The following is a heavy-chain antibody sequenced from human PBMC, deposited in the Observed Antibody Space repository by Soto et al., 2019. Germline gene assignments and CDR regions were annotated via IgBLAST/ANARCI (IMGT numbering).Heavy chain of an antibody. D-gene: IGHD3-9*01. CDR3: AKDHQAPYYDILTGYSPNWFDP. CDR2: ISGSGGST. Sequence: GGSLRLSCAASGFTFSSYAMSWVRQAPGKGLEWVSAISGSGGSTYYADSVKGRFTISRDNSKNTLYLQMNSLRAEDTAVYYCAKDHQAPYYDILTGYSPNWFDPWGQGTLVTVSS. V-gene: IGHV3-23*01. CDR1: GFTFSSYA. J-gene: IGHJ5*02.